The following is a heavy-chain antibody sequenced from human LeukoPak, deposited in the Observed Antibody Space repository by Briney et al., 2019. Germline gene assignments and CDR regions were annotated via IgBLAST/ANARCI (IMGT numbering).Heavy chain of an antibody. CDR1: GFTFSSYG. Sequence: GGSLRLSCVASGFTFSSYGLTWVRQAPGKGLEWVSTISGSGGGTYNADSVKGRFTISRDNSKNTLYLQMNSLRAEDTAIYYCAKTAGWFYFDHWGQGTLVTVSS. V-gene: IGHV3-23*01. J-gene: IGHJ4*02. CDR3: AKTAGWFYFDH. D-gene: IGHD6-19*01. CDR2: ISGSGGGT.